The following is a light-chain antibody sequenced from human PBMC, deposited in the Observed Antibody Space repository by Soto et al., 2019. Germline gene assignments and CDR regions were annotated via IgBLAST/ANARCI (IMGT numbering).Light chain of an antibody. Sequence: DIQMTQSPSSLSASFGDRVIITCRASQSIRKYLNWYQHKPGNVPTLLIYAASSLQSGVPSRFSGSGSGTEFTLTITSLQPEDFATYYCQQSGDTPPWTFGPGTKV. CDR2: AAS. V-gene: IGKV1-39*01. J-gene: IGKJ1*01. CDR3: QQSGDTPPWT. CDR1: QSIRKY.